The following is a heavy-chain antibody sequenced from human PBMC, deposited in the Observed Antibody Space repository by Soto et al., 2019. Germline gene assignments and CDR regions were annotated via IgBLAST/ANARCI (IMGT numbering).Heavy chain of an antibody. V-gene: IGHV4-31*03. J-gene: IGHJ4*02. CDR2: IYYSGST. Sequence: QVQLQESGPGLVKPSQTLSVTCTVSGGSISSGGYYWSWIRQHPGKGLEWIGYIYYSGSTYYNPSLKSRVTISVDTSKNQFSLKLTSVTAADTAVYYCARNYGSGRYYFDYWGQGTLVTVSS. D-gene: IGHD3-10*01. CDR1: GGSISSGGYY. CDR3: ARNYGSGRYYFDY.